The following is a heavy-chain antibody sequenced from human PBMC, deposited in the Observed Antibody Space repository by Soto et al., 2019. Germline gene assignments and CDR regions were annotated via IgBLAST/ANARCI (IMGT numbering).Heavy chain of an antibody. Sequence: SVKVSCKASGGTFNRHGISWVRQAPGQGLEWMGGTIPVFGTPKYAQEFQGRVTVSVDKSTSTAYMELSSLRSEDTAVYYCSSTYYYDSSGYYDFDYWGQGTLVTVSS. CDR3: SSTYYYDSSGYYDFDY. J-gene: IGHJ4*02. D-gene: IGHD3-22*01. CDR2: TIPVFGTP. CDR1: GGTFNRHG. V-gene: IGHV1-69*06.